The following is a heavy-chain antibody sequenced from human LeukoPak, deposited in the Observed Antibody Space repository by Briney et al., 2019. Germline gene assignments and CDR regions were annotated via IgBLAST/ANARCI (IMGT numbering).Heavy chain of an antibody. CDR1: GGTFSSYA. D-gene: IGHD1-7*01. CDR3: ARDHKTGTTLFWFDP. V-gene: IGHV1-69*05. CDR2: IIPIFGTA. Sequence: SVKVSCKASGGTFSSYAISWVRQAPGQGLEWMRGIIPIFGTANYAQKFQGRVTITTDESTSTAYMELSSLRSEDTAVYYCARDHKTGTTLFWFDPWGQGALVTVSS. J-gene: IGHJ5*02.